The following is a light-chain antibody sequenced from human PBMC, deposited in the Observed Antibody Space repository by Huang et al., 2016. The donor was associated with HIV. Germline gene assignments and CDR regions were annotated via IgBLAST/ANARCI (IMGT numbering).Light chain of an antibody. CDR3: QQYDIHPLT. Sequence: IRMTQSPSSLSASTGDRVTITCRANQDINNFLAWYQQRSGSVPKLLIYAATTLQSGVPSRFSVNGSGTDFTLTIGCLHSEDVTTYYCQQYDIHPLTFGPGTRVDMK. V-gene: IGKV1-8*01. J-gene: IGKJ3*01. CDR2: AAT. CDR1: QDINNF.